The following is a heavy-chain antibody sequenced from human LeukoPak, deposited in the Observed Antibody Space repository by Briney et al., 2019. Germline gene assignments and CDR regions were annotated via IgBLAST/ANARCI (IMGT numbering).Heavy chain of an antibody. CDR2: IYHSGSI. CDR3: AATGSGSYTFDY. CDR1: GGSISSGGYS. D-gene: IGHD3-10*01. Sequence: SETLSLTCAVSGGSISSGGYSWSWIRQPPGKGLEWFGYIYHSGSIYYNPSLKSRVTISVDRSKNQLSLKLSSVTAADTAVYYCAATGSGSYTFDYWGQGTLVTVSS. J-gene: IGHJ4*02. V-gene: IGHV4-30-2*01.